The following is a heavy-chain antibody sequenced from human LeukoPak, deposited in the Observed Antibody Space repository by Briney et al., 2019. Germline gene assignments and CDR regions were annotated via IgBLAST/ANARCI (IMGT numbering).Heavy chain of an antibody. Sequence: PGGSLRLSCAASGFTVSSNYMSWVRQAPGKGLEWVSVIYSGGSTYYADSVKGRFTISRDNSKNTLYLQMNSLRAEDTAVYYCARENLAEARDFWGGYIYYYGMDVWGQGTTVTVSS. CDR2: IYSGGST. CDR1: GFTVSSNY. V-gene: IGHV3-66*01. D-gene: IGHD3-3*01. J-gene: IGHJ6*02. CDR3: ARENLAEARDFWGGYIYYYGMDV.